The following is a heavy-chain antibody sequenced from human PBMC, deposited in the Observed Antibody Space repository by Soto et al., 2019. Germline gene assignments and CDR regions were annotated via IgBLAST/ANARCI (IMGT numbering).Heavy chain of an antibody. CDR1: GFTFSSYA. Sequence: GGSLRLSCAASGFTFSSYAMSWVRQAPGKGMEGVSAISGSGGSTYYADSVKGRFTISRDNSKNTPYLQMNSLRAEDTAVYYCSKPIALRYFDWLLYFQHWGQGTLVTVSS. D-gene: IGHD3-9*01. J-gene: IGHJ1*01. CDR3: SKPIALRYFDWLLYFQH. V-gene: IGHV3-23*01. CDR2: ISGSGGST.